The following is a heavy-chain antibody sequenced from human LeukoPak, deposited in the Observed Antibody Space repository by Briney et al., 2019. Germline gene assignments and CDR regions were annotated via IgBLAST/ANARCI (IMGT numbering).Heavy chain of an antibody. J-gene: IGHJ4*02. Sequence: SETLSLTCIVSGGSITSRSFYWGWIRQPPGKGLEWVGSIYYSGTTHYNPSLKSRATLSVDTSKNQFSLNLSSVTAPDTAVYYCARHAWVGRTGFDYWGRGTLVTVSS. CDR3: ARHAWVGRTGFDY. CDR2: IYYSGTT. V-gene: IGHV4-39*01. D-gene: IGHD2-8*02. CDR1: GGSITSRSFY.